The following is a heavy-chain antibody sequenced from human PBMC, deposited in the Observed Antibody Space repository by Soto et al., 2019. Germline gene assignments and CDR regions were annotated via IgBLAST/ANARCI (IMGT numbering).Heavy chain of an antibody. J-gene: IGHJ4*02. D-gene: IGHD3-22*01. CDR2: MNPNSGNT. V-gene: IGHV1-8*01. CDR3: SRGARTFVYDSSAYDGDDY. CDR1: GYTFIAYE. Sequence: QVQLVQSGAEVKKPGASVKVSCKASGYTFIAYEINWVRQATGQGLEGMGWMNPNSGNTGYAQKFQARVTMTWDTSISTAYMVLSSLRSEDSAVYFCSRGARTFVYDSSAYDGDDYWGQGTLVTVSS.